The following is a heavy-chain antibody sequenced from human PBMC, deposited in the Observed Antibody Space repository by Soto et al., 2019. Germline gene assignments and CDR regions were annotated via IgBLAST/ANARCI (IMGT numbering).Heavy chain of an antibody. J-gene: IGHJ6*03. CDR2: IYPGDSDT. V-gene: IGHV5-51*01. CDR1: GYSCTSYG. Sequence: GESLKISCKGAGYSCTSYGIGWVRQMPGKGLEWMGIIYPGDSDTRYSPSFQGQVTISADKSISTAYLQWSSLKASDTAMYYCATRIGGIPDYYYYMDVWGKGTTVTVSS. CDR3: ATRIGGIPDYYYYMDV. D-gene: IGHD3-16*01.